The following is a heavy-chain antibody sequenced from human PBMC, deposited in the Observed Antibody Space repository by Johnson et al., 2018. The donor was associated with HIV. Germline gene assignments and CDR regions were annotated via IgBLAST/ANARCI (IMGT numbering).Heavy chain of an antibody. CDR3: ARAKTFCGGDCYSNAFDN. CDR2: INWNGGST. V-gene: IGHV3-20*04. CDR1: GFTFDEYG. D-gene: IGHD2-21*02. Sequence: VQLLESGGGVVRPGGSLRVSCVASGFTFDEYGMSWVRQAPGKGLEWVSGINWNGGSTGYADSVKGRFTISSDNAKTSLYLQMNSLRAEDTALYYCARAKTFCGGDCYSNAFDNWGQGTMVTVSS. J-gene: IGHJ3*02.